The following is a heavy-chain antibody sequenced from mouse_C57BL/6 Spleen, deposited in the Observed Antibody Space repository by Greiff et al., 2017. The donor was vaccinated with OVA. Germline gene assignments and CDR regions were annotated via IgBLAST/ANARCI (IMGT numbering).Heavy chain of an antibody. D-gene: IGHD2-1*01. V-gene: IGHV5-17*01. J-gene: IGHJ2*01. CDR2: ISSGSSTI. CDR3: ARRNYGNYVGYFDY. Sequence: EVQLVESGGGLVKPGGSLKLSCAASGFTFSDYGMHWVRQAPEKGLEWVAYISSGSSTIYYADTVKGRFTISRDNAKNTLFLQMTSLRSEDTAMYYSARRNYGNYVGYFDYWGQGTTLTVSS. CDR1: GFTFSDYG.